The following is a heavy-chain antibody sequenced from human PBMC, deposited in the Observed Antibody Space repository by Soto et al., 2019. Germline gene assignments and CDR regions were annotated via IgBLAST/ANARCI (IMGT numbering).Heavy chain of an antibody. J-gene: IGHJ6*02. CDR2: IIPVFGLV. CDR1: GGTPSNSA. V-gene: IGHV1-69*01. CDR3: AGGRIVVVGSRAYYGMDV. Sequence: QVHLLLQSGAEVKKPGSSVKVSCKASGGTPSNSAISWVRQAPGQGLEWMGGIIPVFGLVKYAQDFQGRVTIPADESTNTAYMELSSLRPEDTAVYYCAGGRIVVVGSRAYYGMDVWGQGTTVTVYS. D-gene: IGHD3-22*01.